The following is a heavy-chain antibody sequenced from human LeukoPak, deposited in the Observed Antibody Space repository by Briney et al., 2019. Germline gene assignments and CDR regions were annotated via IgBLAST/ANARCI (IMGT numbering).Heavy chain of an antibody. D-gene: IGHD2-8*01. J-gene: IGHJ6*03. CDR2: ISYDGSNK. CDR3: ANGYCTNGVCYPYYYYYMDV. CDR1: GFTFSSYW. Sequence: GGSLRLSCAASGFTFSSYWMSWVRQAPGKGLEWVAVISYDGSNKYYADSVKGRFTISRDNSKNTLYLQMNSLRAEDTAVYYCANGYCTNGVCYPYYYYYMDVWGEGTTVTVSS. V-gene: IGHV3-30*18.